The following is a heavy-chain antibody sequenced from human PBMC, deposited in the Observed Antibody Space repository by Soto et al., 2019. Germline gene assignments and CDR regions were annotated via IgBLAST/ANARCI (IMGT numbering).Heavy chain of an antibody. V-gene: IGHV1-18*04. CDR1: GYTFTSFG. CDR3: AKDGYGNNDGDALHI. Sequence: XVKVSCKASGYTFTSFGITWVRQAPGQGLEWMGWISTYNGKANYAQKLQGRVTVTRDTSTNTAYMELRSLRSDDTAVYYCAKDGYGNNDGDALHIWGQGTMVTVSS. CDR2: ISTYNGKA. D-gene: IGHD4-4*01. J-gene: IGHJ3*02.